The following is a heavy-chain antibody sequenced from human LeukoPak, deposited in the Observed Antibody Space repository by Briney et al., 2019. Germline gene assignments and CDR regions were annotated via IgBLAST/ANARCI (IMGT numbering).Heavy chain of an antibody. D-gene: IGHD3-10*01. CDR2: INSDGSST. J-gene: IGHJ4*02. Sequence: PGGSLRLSCAASGFTFSSYWMHWVRQAPGKGLVWVSRINSDGSSTSYADSVKGRFTISRDNAKNTLYLQMHSLRAEDTAVYYCARTDGSGSYFPFDYWGQGTLVTVSS. V-gene: IGHV3-74*01. CDR1: GFTFSSYW. CDR3: ARTDGSGSYFPFDY.